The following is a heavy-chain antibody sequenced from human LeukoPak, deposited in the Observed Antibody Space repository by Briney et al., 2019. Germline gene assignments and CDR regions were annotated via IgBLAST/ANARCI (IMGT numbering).Heavy chain of an antibody. CDR3: ARDSGLSGYDLLDY. CDR2: IKEDGSEI. D-gene: IGHD5-12*01. J-gene: IGHJ4*02. CDR1: AFTFSSYW. Sequence: GGSLRLSCEASAFTFSSYWMSWVRQAPGKGLEWVASIKEDGSEINYVDSVKGRFTISRDNAKNSLFLQMNSLRAEDTAVYYCARDSGLSGYDLLDYWGQGTLVTVSS. V-gene: IGHV3-7*01.